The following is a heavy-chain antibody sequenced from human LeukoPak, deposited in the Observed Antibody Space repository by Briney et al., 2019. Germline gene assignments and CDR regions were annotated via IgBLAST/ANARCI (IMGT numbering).Heavy chain of an antibody. D-gene: IGHD2-2*01. CDR2: ISGSGDSR. CDR3: ARGDCSSSSCSGFYGMDV. J-gene: IGHJ6*02. Sequence: GGSLRLSCAASGFTFSSCAMSWVRQAPGKGLEWVSLISGSGDSRYYADSVKGRFTVSRDNSKNTLYMELNSLRAEDTAVYYCARGDCSSSSCSGFYGMDVWGQGTTVTVSS. V-gene: IGHV3-23*01. CDR1: GFTFSSCA.